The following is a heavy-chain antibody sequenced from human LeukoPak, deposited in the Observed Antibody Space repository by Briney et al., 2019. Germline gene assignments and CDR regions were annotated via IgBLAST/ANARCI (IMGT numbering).Heavy chain of an antibody. D-gene: IGHD2-15*01. Sequence: KPSETLSLTRTVSARSSRSYYTSSIRRPPGKGLEWIGYTYYSGSTNYNPSLKSRVTISVDTSKNQFSLKLSSVTASDTAVYYCARFNEKESSWRVSSFDYWGQGTLVTVSS. J-gene: IGHJ4*02. V-gene: IGHV4-59*01. CDR1: ARSSRSYY. CDR2: TYYSGST. CDR3: ARFNEKESSWRVSSFDY.